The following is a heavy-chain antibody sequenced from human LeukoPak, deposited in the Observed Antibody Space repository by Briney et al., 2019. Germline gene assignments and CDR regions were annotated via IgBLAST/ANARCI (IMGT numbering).Heavy chain of an antibody. J-gene: IGHJ3*01. V-gene: IGHV4-30-2*01. CDR2: IYDSGRT. D-gene: IGHD2-15*01. Sequence: PSETLSLTRTVSGASISSGDYYWTWIRQPPGKGLEWIGYIYDSGRTDFNPSLKSRVTISVDRSKNQFSLKLSSVTAADTAVYYCANADRFCSGSCHVPDAFDFWGQGTMVTVSS. CDR3: ANADRFCSGSCHVPDAFDF. CDR1: GASISSGDYY.